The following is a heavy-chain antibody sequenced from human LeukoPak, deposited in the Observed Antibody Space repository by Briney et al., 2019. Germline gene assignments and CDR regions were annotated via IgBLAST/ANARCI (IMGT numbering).Heavy chain of an antibody. V-gene: IGHV3-7*01. J-gene: IGHJ4*02. D-gene: IGHD6-6*01. Sequence: PGGSLRLSCAASGFTFSNYWMTWVRQAPGKGLEWVAYIKYDGSDKSYVDPVKGRFTISRDNAQSSLFPQMNSLRAEDTAVYFCVRYSSSSSGTYWGQGTLVTVSS. CDR1: GFTFSNYW. CDR2: IKYDGSDK. CDR3: VRYSSSSSGTY.